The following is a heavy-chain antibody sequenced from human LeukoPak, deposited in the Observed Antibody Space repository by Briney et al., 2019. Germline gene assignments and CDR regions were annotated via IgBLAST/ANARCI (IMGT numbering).Heavy chain of an antibody. CDR2: IRSKAYGATT. D-gene: IGHD4-23*01. V-gene: IGHV3-49*04. CDR1: GFTFGDYA. J-gene: IGHJ4*02. CDR3: TRAPYGGNSLATY. Sequence: GGSLRLSCTASGFTFGDYAMSWVRQAPGKGLEWVGFIRSKAYGATTEYAASVKGRFTISRDDSKSIAYLQMNSLKAEDTAVYYCTRAPYGGNSLATYWGQGTLVTVSS.